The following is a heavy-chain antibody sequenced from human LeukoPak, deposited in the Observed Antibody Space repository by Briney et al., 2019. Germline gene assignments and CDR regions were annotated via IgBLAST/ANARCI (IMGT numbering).Heavy chain of an antibody. CDR2: INPNSGGT. J-gene: IGHJ3*02. Sequence: GASVKVSCKATGYTFTGYYMHWVRRAPGQGLEWMGWINPNSGGTNYAQKFQGRVTMTRDTSISTAYMELSRLRSDDTAVYYCARVGIGYSSSWYQFDAFDIWGQGTMVTVSS. D-gene: IGHD6-13*01. V-gene: IGHV1-2*02. CDR1: GYTFTGYY. CDR3: ARVGIGYSSSWYQFDAFDI.